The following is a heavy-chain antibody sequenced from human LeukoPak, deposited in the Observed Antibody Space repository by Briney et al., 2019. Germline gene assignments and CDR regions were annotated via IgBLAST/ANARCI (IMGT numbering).Heavy chain of an antibody. V-gene: IGHV3-64*01. CDR2: ISSNGGST. D-gene: IGHD1-26*01. Sequence: GGSLRLSCAASGFTFSSYAMHWVRQAPGKGLEYVSAISSNGGSTYYANSVKGRFTISRDNSKNTLYLQMGSLRAKDMAVYYCARERGYSGSYLAYWGQGTLVTVSS. J-gene: IGHJ4*02. CDR1: GFTFSSYA. CDR3: ARERGYSGSYLAY.